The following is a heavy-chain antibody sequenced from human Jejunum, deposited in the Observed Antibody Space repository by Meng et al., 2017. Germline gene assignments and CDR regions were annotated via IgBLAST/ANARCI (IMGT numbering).Heavy chain of an antibody. CDR3: ARPAGYSSDWYKYFQH. CDR1: DESFGGYY. V-gene: IGHV4-34*02. Sequence: QVQVQQWGAGLVKPSETLSVTCGVSDESFGGYYWSWIRQSPGRGLEWIGEITDSGRTNYNPSLKNRVTISVDRPRNQFSLKLSSVTAADTGVYYCARPAGYSSDWYKYFQHWGQGTLVTVSS. J-gene: IGHJ1*01. D-gene: IGHD6-13*01. CDR2: ITDSGRT.